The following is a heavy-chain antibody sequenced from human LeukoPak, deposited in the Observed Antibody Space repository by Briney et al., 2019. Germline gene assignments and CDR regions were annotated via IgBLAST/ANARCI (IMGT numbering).Heavy chain of an antibody. J-gene: IGHJ6*02. CDR2: IYYSGST. CDR1: GGSISSYY. CDR3: AVLHGSHDYGMDV. D-gene: IGHD6-25*01. Sequence: PSETLSLTCTVSGGSISSYYWSWIRQPPGKGLEWIGYIYYSGSTNYNPSLKSRVTISVDTSKNQFSLKLSSVTAADTAVYYCAVLHGSHDYGMDVWGQGTTVTVSS. V-gene: IGHV4-59*12.